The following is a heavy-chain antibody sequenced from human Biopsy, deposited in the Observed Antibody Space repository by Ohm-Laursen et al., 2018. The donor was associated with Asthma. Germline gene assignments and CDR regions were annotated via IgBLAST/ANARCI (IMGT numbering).Heavy chain of an antibody. D-gene: IGHD3-10*01. CDR2: ISVYNGNT. CDR1: GHTFNSAG. J-gene: IGHJ6*02. V-gene: IGHV1-18*01. CDR3: ARAVDYSHYYGIDV. Sequence: ASVNVSCKTSGHTFNSAGITWVRQAPRQGLEWMGWISVYNGNTKVAQKLQDRVTMITDTSTSTAYMELRSLRSDDTAVYFCARAVDYSHYYGIDVWGQGTTVTVS.